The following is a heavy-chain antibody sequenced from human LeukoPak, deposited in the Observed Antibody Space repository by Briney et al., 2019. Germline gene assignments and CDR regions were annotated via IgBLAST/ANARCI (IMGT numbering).Heavy chain of an antibody. V-gene: IGHV1-18*01. J-gene: IGHJ4*02. D-gene: IGHD3-3*01. CDR2: ISVYNGNT. CDR3: GRVPSSLYDFWSGYFIDY. Sequence: ASVKVSCKASGYTFTNYGISWVRQAPGQGLEWMGWISVYNGNTNYAQKLQGRVTMTTDTSTSTAYMELRSLRSDDTAVYYCGRVPSSLYDFWSGYFIDYWGQGTLVIVSS. CDR1: GYTFTNYG.